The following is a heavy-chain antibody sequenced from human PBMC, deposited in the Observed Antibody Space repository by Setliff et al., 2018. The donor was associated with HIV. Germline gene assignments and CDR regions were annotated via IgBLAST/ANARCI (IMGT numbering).Heavy chain of an antibody. CDR3: AREGITGTTLHPY. CDR2: ISGSGGRT. V-gene: IGHV3-23*01. D-gene: IGHD1-7*01. J-gene: IGHJ4*02. Sequence: PGGSLRLSCAASGFTFSSYAMSWVRQAPGKGLEWVSTISGSGGRTYYTDSVKGRFTISRDNSKNTVYLQMNSLRAEDTAVYYCAREGITGTTLHPYWGQGTLVTVSS. CDR1: GFTFSSYA.